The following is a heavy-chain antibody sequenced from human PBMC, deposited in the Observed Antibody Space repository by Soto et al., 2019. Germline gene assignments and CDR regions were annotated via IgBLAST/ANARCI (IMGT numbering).Heavy chain of an antibody. Sequence: TSETLSLTCTVSGGSVSSGSYYWSWIRQPPGKGLELIGETDHFGRTNYNPSLKSRVTVSLDAAKNQFSLKLSSVTAADTAVYYCASFSLPLGPGFDPWGQGTLVTVSS. D-gene: IGHD3-16*01. CDR3: ASFSLPLGPGFDP. CDR1: GGSVSSGSYY. V-gene: IGHV4-39*07. J-gene: IGHJ5*02. CDR2: TDHFGRT.